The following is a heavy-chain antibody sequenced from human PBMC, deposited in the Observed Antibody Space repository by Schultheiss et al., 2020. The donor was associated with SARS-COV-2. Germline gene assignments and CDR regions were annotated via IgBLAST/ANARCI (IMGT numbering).Heavy chain of an antibody. Sequence: GGSLRLSCAASGFTFSSYGMHWVRQAPGKGLEWVAVISYDGSNKYYADSVKGRFTISRDNSKNSLYLQMNSLRAEDTAVYYCTTDGIAVAGTFDYWGQGTLVTVSS. CDR1: GFTFSSYG. V-gene: IGHV3-30*12. CDR3: TTDGIAVAGTFDY. D-gene: IGHD6-19*01. J-gene: IGHJ4*02. CDR2: ISYDGSNK.